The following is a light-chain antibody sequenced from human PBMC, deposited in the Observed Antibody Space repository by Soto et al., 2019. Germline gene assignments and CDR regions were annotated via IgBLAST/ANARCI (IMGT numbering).Light chain of an antibody. CDR3: QQYGSSPWT. J-gene: IGKJ1*01. CDR1: QSVRNNY. V-gene: IGKV3-20*01. CDR2: AAS. Sequence: EIVLTQSPGNLSLSPGERATLSCRASQSVRNNYLAWYQQKPGQAPRLLIYAASGRATGIPDRFSGSGSGTDFTLTISRLEPEDYAVYQCQQYGSSPWTFGQGTKVEIK.